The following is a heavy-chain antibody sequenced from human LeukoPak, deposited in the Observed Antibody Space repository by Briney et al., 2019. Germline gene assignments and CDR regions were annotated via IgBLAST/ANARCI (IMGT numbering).Heavy chain of an antibody. J-gene: IGHJ4*02. Sequence: ASVTVSCTASGYAFTNYGISWVRLAPGQGLEWMGWISTYSGNTNYAQKFQGRVTMTTDTSTSTAYMELRSLRSDDTALYYCARDSCRSNSIRLDYWGQGTLVTVSS. CDR3: ARDSCRSNSIRLDY. CDR1: GYAFTNYG. CDR2: ISTYSGNT. V-gene: IGHV1-18*01. D-gene: IGHD3-16*02.